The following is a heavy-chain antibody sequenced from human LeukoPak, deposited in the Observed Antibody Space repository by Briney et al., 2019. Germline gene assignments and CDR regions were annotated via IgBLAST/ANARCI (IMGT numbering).Heavy chain of an antibody. CDR1: GFTFSSYA. J-gene: IGHJ4*02. CDR2: VYRGGGT. CDR3: RICGGDCSLIDY. Sequence: AGGSLRLSCAASGFTFSSYAMSWVRQAPGKGLEWVSVVYRGGGTRYADSVKGRFTISRDTSKNTMYLQMNSLRDEDTAVYYCRICGGDCSLIDYWGQGALVTVSS. D-gene: IGHD2-21*02. V-gene: IGHV3-53*01.